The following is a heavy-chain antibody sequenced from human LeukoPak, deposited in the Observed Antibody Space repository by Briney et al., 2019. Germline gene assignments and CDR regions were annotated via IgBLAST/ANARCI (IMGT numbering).Heavy chain of an antibody. J-gene: IGHJ5*02. CDR2: FDPEDGET. V-gene: IGHV1-24*01. D-gene: IGHD2-15*01. CDR1: GYTLTELS. CDR3: ATVREIDCSGGSCYSDWFDP. Sequence: ASVKVSCMFSGYTLTELSMHWVRQAPGKGLEWMGGFDPEDGETIYAQKFQGRVTMTEDTSTDTAYMELSSLRSEDTAVYYCATVREIDCSGGSCYSDWFDPWGQGTLVTVSS.